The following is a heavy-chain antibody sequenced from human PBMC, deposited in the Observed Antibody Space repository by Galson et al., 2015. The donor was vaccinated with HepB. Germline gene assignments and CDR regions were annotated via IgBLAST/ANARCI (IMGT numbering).Heavy chain of an antibody. Sequence: SCKASGYTFTSYYMHWVRQAPGQGLEWMGIINPSGGSTSYAQKFQGRVTMTRDTSTSTVYMELSSLRSEDTAVYYCARDGYSSGWYPDNWFDPWGQGTLVTVSS. CDR3: ARDGYSSGWYPDNWFDP. CDR2: INPSGGST. J-gene: IGHJ5*02. D-gene: IGHD6-19*01. V-gene: IGHV1-46*03. CDR1: GYTFTSYY.